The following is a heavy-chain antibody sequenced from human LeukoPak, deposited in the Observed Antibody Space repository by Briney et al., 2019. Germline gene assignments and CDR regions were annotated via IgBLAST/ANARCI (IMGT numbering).Heavy chain of an antibody. J-gene: IGHJ5*02. CDR2: INHSGST. D-gene: IGHD4-17*01. V-gene: IGHV4-34*01. CDR3: ARGNTKTTVKIYFWFDP. CDR1: GGSFSGYY. Sequence: SETLSLTCAVYGGSFSGYYWSWIRQPPGRGLEWIGEINHSGSTNYNPSLKSRVTISVDTSKNQFSLKLSSVTAADTAVYYCARGNTKTTVKIYFWFDPWGQGTLVTVSS.